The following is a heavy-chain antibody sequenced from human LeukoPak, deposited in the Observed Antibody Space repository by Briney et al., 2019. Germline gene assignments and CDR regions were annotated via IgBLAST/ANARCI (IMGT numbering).Heavy chain of an antibody. CDR2: IKGDGSHT. V-gene: IGHV3-74*01. Sequence: PGGSLRLSCAASGFTFSNYWMHWVRQAPGKGLVWVSRIKGDGSHTIYAASVKGRFTISRDNAKNTLYLQMKSLRAEDTAVYYCVRDWDHFDFDSWGQGTLVTVSS. CDR1: GFTFSNYW. D-gene: IGHD3-9*01. J-gene: IGHJ5*01. CDR3: VRDWDHFDFDS.